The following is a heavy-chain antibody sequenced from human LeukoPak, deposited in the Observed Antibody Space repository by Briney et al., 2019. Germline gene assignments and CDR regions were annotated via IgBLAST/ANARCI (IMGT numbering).Heavy chain of an antibody. CDR2: IYYTGST. J-gene: IGHJ4*02. Sequence: SETLSLTYTVSGGSITSYYWTWIRQPPGKGLEWIGYIYYTGSTRSNPSLKSRVTISLDMSKNQFSLKLSSVTAADTAIYYCASSYYYDGTRYFDYWGLGTLVIVSS. CDR3: ASSYYYDGTRYFDY. CDR1: GGSITSYY. V-gene: IGHV4-59*08. D-gene: IGHD3-22*01.